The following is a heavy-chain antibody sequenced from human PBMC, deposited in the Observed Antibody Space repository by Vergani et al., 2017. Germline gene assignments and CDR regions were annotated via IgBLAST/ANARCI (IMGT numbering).Heavy chain of an antibody. J-gene: IGHJ5*02. CDR3: ARQRPKYCTTGVCYTGWFDP. CDR2: IYYSGST. D-gene: IGHD2-8*01. V-gene: IGHV4-31*03. CDR1: GGSISSGDYY. Sequence: QVQLQESGPGLVKPSQTLSLTCTVSGGSISSGDYYWSWIRQHPGKGLEWIGYIYYSGSTYYNPSLKSRLTISVDTSKTQFSLKLSSVTAADTAVYYCARQRPKYCTTGVCYTGWFDPWGQGTLVTVSS.